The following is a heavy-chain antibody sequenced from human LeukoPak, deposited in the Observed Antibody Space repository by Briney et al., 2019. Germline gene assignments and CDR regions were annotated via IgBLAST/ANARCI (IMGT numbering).Heavy chain of an antibody. V-gene: IGHV3-21*01. J-gene: IGHJ3*02. CDR3: ASLAAATPDRDAFDI. CDR1: GSTFSSYS. Sequence: SGGSLRLSCAASGSTFSSYSMNWVRQAPGKGLEWVSSISSSSSYIYYADSVKGRFTISRDNAKNSLYLQMNSLRAEDTAVYYCASLAAATPDRDAFDIWGQGTMVTVSS. D-gene: IGHD2-15*01. CDR2: ISSSSSYI.